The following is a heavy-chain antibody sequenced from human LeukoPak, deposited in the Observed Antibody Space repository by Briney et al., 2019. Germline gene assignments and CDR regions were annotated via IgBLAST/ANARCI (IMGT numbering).Heavy chain of an antibody. CDR2: ISTSGSSI. CDR1: GFTFSDYY. Sequence: GGSLRLSCAASGFTFSDYYMNWIRQAPGKGLEWVSYISTSGSSIYYADSVKGRFTISRDNAKSSLYLQVNSLRAEGTALYYCARSGDYGESFDSWGQGTLVTVSS. V-gene: IGHV3-11*01. J-gene: IGHJ4*02. D-gene: IGHD4-17*01. CDR3: ARSGDYGESFDS.